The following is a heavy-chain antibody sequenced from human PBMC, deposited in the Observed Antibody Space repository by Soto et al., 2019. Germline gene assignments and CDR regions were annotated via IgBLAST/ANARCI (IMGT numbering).Heavy chain of an antibody. CDR3: ARGPMVRGVIIIYYYYGMDV. D-gene: IGHD3-10*01. CDR1: GFTFSSYW. V-gene: IGHV3-7*04. Sequence: GGSLRLSCAASGFTFSSYWMSWVRQAPGKGLEWVANIKQDGSEKYYVDSGKGRFTISRDNAKNSLYLQMNSLRAEDTAVYYCARGPMVRGVIIIYYYYGMDVWGQGTTVTVSS. J-gene: IGHJ6*02. CDR2: IKQDGSEK.